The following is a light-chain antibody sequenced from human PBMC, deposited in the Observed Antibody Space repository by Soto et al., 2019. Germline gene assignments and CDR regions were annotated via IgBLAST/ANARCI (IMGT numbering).Light chain of an antibody. Sequence: QSVLTQPPSASGTPGQRVTISCSGSSSNIGSNTVNWYQQLPGTAPKLLIHSNNQRPSGVPDRFSGSNAGTSASLAISGLQSEDDADYYCAAWDESLNGVVFGGGTKLTVL. CDR3: AAWDESLNGVV. CDR1: SSNIGSNT. V-gene: IGLV1-44*01. CDR2: SNN. J-gene: IGLJ2*01.